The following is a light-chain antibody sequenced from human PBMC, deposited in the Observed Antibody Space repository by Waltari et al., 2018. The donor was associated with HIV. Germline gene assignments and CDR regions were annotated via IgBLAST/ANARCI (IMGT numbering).Light chain of an antibody. CDR1: SVHKYA. V-gene: IGLV4-69*01. J-gene: IGLJ3*02. CDR3: QTWDTVTRV. Sequence: QVVLTQSPSASALLRTSFKLACTLASVHKYAVAWHPQQPNRGPRYLMRIATDGSHTRGDGIPDRFSGSSSGSDRYLTISSLQAEDEADYYCQTWDTVTRVFGGGTKLTVL. CDR2: IATDGSH.